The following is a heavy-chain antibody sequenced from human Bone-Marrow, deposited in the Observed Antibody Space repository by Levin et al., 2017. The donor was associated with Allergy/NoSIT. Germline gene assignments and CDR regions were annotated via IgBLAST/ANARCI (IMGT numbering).Heavy chain of an antibody. V-gene: IGHV3-72*01. CDR1: GFTFSDYY. CDR3: ATGLLTGYVYYFDY. D-gene: IGHD3-9*01. CDR2: TSNKANSYTT. J-gene: IGHJ4*02. Sequence: PSETLSLTCAASGFTFSDYYIDWVRQAPGKGLEWVGRTSNKANSYTTQYAASVKGRFTISRDDSKNSLYLQMNSLKTEDTAVYYCATGLLTGYVYYFDYWGQGTLVTVSS.